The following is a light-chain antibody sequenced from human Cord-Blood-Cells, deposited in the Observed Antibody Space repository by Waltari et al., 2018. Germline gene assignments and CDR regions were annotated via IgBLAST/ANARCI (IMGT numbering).Light chain of an antibody. J-gene: IGKJ2*03. CDR2: GAS. CDR1: QSVSSSY. CDR3: QQYGSSPS. Sequence: EIVLTQSPGTLSLSPGERATLSCRASQSVSSSYLAWYQQNPGQAPRRLIYGASSRATGIPDRFSGSGSVTDFTLTINRMEPEDFAVYYCQQYGSSPSFGQGTKLEIK. V-gene: IGKV3-20*01.